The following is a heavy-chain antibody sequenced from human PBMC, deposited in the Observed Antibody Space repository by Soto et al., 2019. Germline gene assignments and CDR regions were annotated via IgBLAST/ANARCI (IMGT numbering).Heavy chain of an antibody. CDR1: GFTFSSYG. V-gene: IGHV3-33*01. D-gene: IGHD5-18*01. J-gene: IGHJ4*02. CDR3: ARVRGGGTAMVKTIDY. Sequence: QVQLVESXXXXXXXXXXLRLSCAASGFTFSSYGMHWVRQAPGKGLEWVAVIWYDGSNKYYADSVKGRFTISRDNSKNTLYLQMNSLRAEDTAVYYCARVRGGGTAMVKTIDYWGQGTLVTVSS. CDR2: IWYDGSNK.